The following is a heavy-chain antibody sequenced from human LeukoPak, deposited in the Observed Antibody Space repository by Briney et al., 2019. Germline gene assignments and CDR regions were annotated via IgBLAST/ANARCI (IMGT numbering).Heavy chain of an antibody. CDR3: AREQSYTFDI. CDR1: GLTVSSNY. Sequence: GGSLRLSCAASGLTVSSNYMSWVRQAPGKGLEWVSIIYSDDSTYYADSVKGRFTISRDNSKNTLYLQMNSLRAEDTAVYYCAREQSYTFDIWGQGTMVTVSS. J-gene: IGHJ3*02. D-gene: IGHD3-10*01. CDR2: IYSDDST. V-gene: IGHV3-53*01.